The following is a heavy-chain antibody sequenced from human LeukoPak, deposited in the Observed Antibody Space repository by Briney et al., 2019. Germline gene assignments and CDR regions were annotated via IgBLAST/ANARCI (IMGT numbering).Heavy chain of an antibody. CDR1: GYTFTSYA. CDR3: ALGENVYYGMDV. J-gene: IGHJ6*02. D-gene: IGHD3-10*01. V-gene: IGHV1-3*01. Sequence: ASVKVSCKASGYTFTSYAMHWVRQAPGQRLEWMGWINAGNGNTKYSQKFQGRVTITRDTSASTAYMELSSLGSEDTAVYYCALGENVYYGMDVWGQGTTVTVSS. CDR2: INAGNGNT.